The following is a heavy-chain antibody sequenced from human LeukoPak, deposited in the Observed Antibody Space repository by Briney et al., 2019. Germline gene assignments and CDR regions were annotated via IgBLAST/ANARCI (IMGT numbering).Heavy chain of an antibody. Sequence: LRLSCAASGFTFSSYAMTWVRQHPGKGLEWIGYIYKSGSTYYNPSLKSRLTISLDTSKNQFSLKLSSVTAADTAVYYCARGGFWNYYDSSGHRFDYWGQGTLVTVSS. V-gene: IGHV4-31*02. CDR3: ARGGFWNYYDSSGHRFDY. CDR1: GFTFSSYA. CDR2: IYKSGST. D-gene: IGHD3-22*01. J-gene: IGHJ4*02.